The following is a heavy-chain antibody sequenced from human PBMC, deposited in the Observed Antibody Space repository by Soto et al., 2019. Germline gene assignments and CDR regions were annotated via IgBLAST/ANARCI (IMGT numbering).Heavy chain of an antibody. D-gene: IGHD3-10*01. CDR3: ARTSGGTYSFDP. Sequence: QVQLQESGPGLVKPSGTLSLTCAVSGDSITNNNWWTWVRQSPGKGLEWIGEMHHSRSPDYNPSLRSRVTRSVDKSKNQFSMNLSSVTAADSAVYYCARTSGGTYSFDPWGQGTLVTVSS. V-gene: IGHV4-4*02. J-gene: IGHJ5*02. CDR2: MHHSRSP. CDR1: GDSITNNNW.